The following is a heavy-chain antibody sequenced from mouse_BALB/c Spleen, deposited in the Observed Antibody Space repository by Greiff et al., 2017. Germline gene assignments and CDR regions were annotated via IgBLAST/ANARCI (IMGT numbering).Heavy chain of an antibody. CDR3: ARGSTYFDY. CDR2: ISSGSSTI. D-gene: IGHD1-1*01. Sequence: DVQLVESGGGLVQPGGSRKLSCAASGFTFSSFGMHWVRQAPEKGLEWVAYISSGSSTIYYAGTVKGRFTISRDNPKNTLFLQMTSLRSEDTAMYYCARGSTYFDYWGQGTTLTVSS. CDR1: GFTFSSFG. J-gene: IGHJ2*01. V-gene: IGHV5-17*02.